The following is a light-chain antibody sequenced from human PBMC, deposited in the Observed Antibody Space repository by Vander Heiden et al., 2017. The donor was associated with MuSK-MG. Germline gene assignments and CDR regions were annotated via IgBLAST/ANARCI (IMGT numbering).Light chain of an antibody. CDR2: DAS. CDR1: QSISSW. CDR3: QQENSYSYT. V-gene: IGKV1-5*01. J-gene: IGKJ2*01. Sequence: DIQMTQSPSTLSASVGDRVTITCRASQSISSWLAWYQQKPGKAPKLLIYDASSLESGVPSRFGGSGSGTEFTLTISNLQPDDFATYYCQQENSYSYTFGQGTKLEIK.